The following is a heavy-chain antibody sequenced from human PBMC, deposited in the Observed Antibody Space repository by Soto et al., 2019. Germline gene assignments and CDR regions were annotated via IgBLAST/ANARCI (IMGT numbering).Heavy chain of an antibody. J-gene: IGHJ4*02. V-gene: IGHV4-59*12. Sequence: SETLSLTCTASGGSISSYYWSWVRQPPGKGLEWIGYIYYSGSTNYKPSLKGRVTISVDTSKNQFSLKLSSVTAADTAVYYCARAEYSLGYYFDYWGQGTLVTVSS. CDR3: ARAEYSLGYYFDY. D-gene: IGHD3-16*01. CDR1: GGSISSYY. CDR2: IYYSGST.